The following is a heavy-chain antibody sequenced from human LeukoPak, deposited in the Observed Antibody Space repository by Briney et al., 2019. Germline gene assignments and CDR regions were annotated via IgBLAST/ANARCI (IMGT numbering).Heavy chain of an antibody. J-gene: IGHJ4*02. D-gene: IGHD5-12*01. Sequence: PSETLSLTCAVYGGSFSGYYWSWIRQPPGKGLEWIGEINHSGSTNYNPSLKSRVTISVDTSKNQLSLKLGSVTAADTAVYYCARAGYSGYPFPFYFDYWGQGTLVTVSS. CDR1: GGSFSGYY. CDR3: ARAGYSGYPFPFYFDY. V-gene: IGHV4-34*01. CDR2: INHSGST.